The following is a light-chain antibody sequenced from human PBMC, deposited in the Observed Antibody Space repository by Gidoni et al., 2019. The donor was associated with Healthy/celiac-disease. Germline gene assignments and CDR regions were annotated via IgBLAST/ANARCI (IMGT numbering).Light chain of an antibody. CDR2: GAS. V-gene: IGKV3-20*01. CDR3: QQYGSSQYT. CDR1: KSVSSSY. J-gene: IGKJ2*01. Sequence: EIVLTQSPGTLSLSPGGRATLSCRASKSVSSSYLAWYQQKPGQAPRLLIYGASSRATGIPDRFSGSGSGPDFTRTISRLEPEDFAVYYCQQYGSSQYTFGQGTKLEIK.